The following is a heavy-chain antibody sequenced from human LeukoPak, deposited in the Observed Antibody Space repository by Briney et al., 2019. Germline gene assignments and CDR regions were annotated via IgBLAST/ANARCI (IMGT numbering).Heavy chain of an antibody. V-gene: IGHV4-34*01. J-gene: IGHJ4*02. Sequence: SETLSLACAVYGGSFSGYYWSWIRQPPGKGLEWIGEINHSGSTNYNPSLKSRVTISVDTSKNQFSLKLSSVTAADTAVYYCASRRDSSGYYFDYWGQGTLVTVSS. D-gene: IGHD3-22*01. CDR1: GGSFSGYY. CDR2: INHSGST. CDR3: ASRRDSSGYYFDY.